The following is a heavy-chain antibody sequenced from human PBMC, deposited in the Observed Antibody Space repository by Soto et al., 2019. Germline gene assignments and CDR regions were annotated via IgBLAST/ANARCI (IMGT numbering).Heavy chain of an antibody. CDR2: VSSSSTYI. CDR1: GFTFTSHT. D-gene: IGHD3-3*01. J-gene: IGHJ6*02. V-gene: IGHV3-21*01. CDR3: ARGIEWLVGGMDV. Sequence: EVQLVESGGGLVKPGGSLRLSCAASGFTFTSHTINWVRQAPGKGLEWVSSVSSSSTYIYYADSVKGRFTISRDNAKNSVYLEMSSLGAADTDVYYCARGIEWLVGGMDVWGQGTTVTVSS.